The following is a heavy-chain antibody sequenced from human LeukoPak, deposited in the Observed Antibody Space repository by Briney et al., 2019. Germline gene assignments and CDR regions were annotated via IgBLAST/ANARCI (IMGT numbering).Heavy chain of an antibody. CDR1: GFTFSSYS. Sequence: GGSLRLSCAASGFTFSSYSMNWVRQAPGKGLEWVSSISSSSSYIYYADSVKGRFTISRDNAKNSLYLQMNSLRAEDTAVYYCARGLINYDILTDGWFDPWGQGTLVTVSS. V-gene: IGHV3-21*01. CDR2: ISSSSSYI. D-gene: IGHD3-9*01. J-gene: IGHJ5*02. CDR3: ARGLINYDILTDGWFDP.